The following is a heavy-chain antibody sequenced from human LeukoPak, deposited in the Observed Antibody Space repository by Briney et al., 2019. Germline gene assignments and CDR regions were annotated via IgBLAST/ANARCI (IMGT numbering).Heavy chain of an antibody. CDR2: ISAYNGNT. CDR1: GYTFTSYG. CDR3: ARGINYYDSSRYYPDFDY. J-gene: IGHJ4*02. D-gene: IGHD3-22*01. Sequence: ASVKVSCKASGYTFTSYGISWVRQAPGQGLEWMGWISAYNGNTNYAQKLQGRVTMTTDTSTSTAYMELRSLRSDDTAVYYCARGINYYDSSRYYPDFDYWGQGTLVTVSS. V-gene: IGHV1-18*01.